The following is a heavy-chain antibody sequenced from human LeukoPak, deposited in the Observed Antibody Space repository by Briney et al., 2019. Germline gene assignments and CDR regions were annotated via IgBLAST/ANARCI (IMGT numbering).Heavy chain of an antibody. V-gene: IGHV5-51*01. CDR1: GYSFTTHW. Sequence: GESLKISCKASGYSFTTHWIGWVRQMPGKGLEWMGITYPDDSDTKYSPSFQGQVTISADKSISTAFLQWSSLKASDTAMYYCASATGSYSYFDYWGQGTLVTASS. D-gene: IGHD1-26*01. CDR3: ASATGSYSYFDY. CDR2: TYPDDSDT. J-gene: IGHJ4*02.